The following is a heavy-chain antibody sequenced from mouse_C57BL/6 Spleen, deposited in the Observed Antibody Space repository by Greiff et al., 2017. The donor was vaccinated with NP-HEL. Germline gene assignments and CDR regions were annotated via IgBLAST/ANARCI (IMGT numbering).Heavy chain of an antibody. CDR3: ARDPLYYYGSSYSAMDY. V-gene: IGHV1-82*01. CDR2: IYPGDGDT. D-gene: IGHD1-1*01. Sequence: QVQLQQSGPELVKPGASVKISCKASGYAFSSSWMNWVKQRPGKGLEWIGRIYPGDGDTNYNGKFKGKATLTADKSSSTAYMQLSSLTSEDSAVYFCARDPLYYYGSSYSAMDYWGQGTSGTVSS. J-gene: IGHJ4*01. CDR1: GYAFSSSW.